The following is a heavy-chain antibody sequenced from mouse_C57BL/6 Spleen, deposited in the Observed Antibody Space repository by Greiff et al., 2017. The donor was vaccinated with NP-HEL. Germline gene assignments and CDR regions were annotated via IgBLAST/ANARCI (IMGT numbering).Heavy chain of an antibody. CDR3: AREAIYDGSLLFAY. CDR1: GYTFTSYW. V-gene: IGHV1-61*01. D-gene: IGHD2-3*01. J-gene: IGHJ3*01. Sequence: QVQLQQPGAELVRPGSSVKLSCKASGYTFTSYWMDWVKQRPGQGLEWIGNIYPSDSETHYNQKFKDKATLTVDKSSSTAYMQLSSLTSEDSAVYYCAREAIYDGSLLFAYWGQGTLVTVSA. CDR2: IYPSDSET.